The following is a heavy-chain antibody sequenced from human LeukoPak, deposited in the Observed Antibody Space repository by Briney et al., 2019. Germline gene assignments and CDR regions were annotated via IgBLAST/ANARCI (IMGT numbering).Heavy chain of an antibody. D-gene: IGHD1-14*01. Sequence: SETLSLTCTVSGGSISSSSYYWGWIRQPPGKGLEWIGSIFFSGSTYYNPSLQSRVTISVDAPKNQSSLKLSSVTAADTAVYYCARVRTTDNWFDPWGQETLVTVSS. CDR2: IFFSGST. J-gene: IGHJ5*02. CDR3: ARVRTTDNWFDP. V-gene: IGHV4-39*07. CDR1: GGSISSSSYY.